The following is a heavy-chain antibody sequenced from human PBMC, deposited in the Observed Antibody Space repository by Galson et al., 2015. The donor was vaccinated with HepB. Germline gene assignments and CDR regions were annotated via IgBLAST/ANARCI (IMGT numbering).Heavy chain of an antibody. CDR2: ISYDGSNK. CDR1: GFSFSSYA. CDR3: ARGKVAGNSYYYGMDV. Sequence: SLRLSCAASGFSFSSYAMHWVRQAPGEGLEWVAVISYDGSNKYYADCVKGRFTISRDNSENTLYMQMNSLKSEDTAVYYCARGKVAGNSYYYGMDVWGQGTTVTVSS. V-gene: IGHV3-30-3*01. D-gene: IGHD6-19*01. J-gene: IGHJ6*02.